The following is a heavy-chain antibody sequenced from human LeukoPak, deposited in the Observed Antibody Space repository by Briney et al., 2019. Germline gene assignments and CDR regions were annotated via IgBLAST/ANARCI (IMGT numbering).Heavy chain of an antibody. V-gene: IGHV1-18*01. J-gene: IGHJ3*02. CDR3: ARVRDSNNWWGAFDI. CDR2: ISTLSVNP. Sequence: ASVKVSCKASGYTFSSSSITCGRQTPGQGPKWIWGISTLSVNPQYAQKFTDRVTLTTDTSTNTVHMELTSLRSDDTAVYYCARVRDSNNWWGAFDIWGQGTMVTISS. CDR1: GYTFSSSS. D-gene: IGHD1-1*01.